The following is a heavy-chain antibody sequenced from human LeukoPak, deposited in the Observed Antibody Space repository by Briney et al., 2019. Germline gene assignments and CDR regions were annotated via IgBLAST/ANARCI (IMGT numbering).Heavy chain of an antibody. CDR3: ARGGYYGSGSYYRFVY. D-gene: IGHD3-10*01. Sequence: GASVKVSCKASGYTFTSYDINWVRQATGQGLEWMGWMNPNSGNTGYAQKFQGGVTMTRNTSISTAYMELSSLRSEDTAVYYCARGGYYGSGSYYRFVYWGQGTLVTVSS. CDR2: MNPNSGNT. CDR1: GYTFTSYD. V-gene: IGHV1-8*01. J-gene: IGHJ4*02.